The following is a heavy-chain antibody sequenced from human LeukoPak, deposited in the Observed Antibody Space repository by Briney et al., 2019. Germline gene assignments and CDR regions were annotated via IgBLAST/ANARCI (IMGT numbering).Heavy chain of an antibody. D-gene: IGHD6-19*01. Sequence: PSETLSLNCAVYGGSFSGYYWSWIRQPPGKGLEWIGEINHSGSTNYNPSLKSRVTISVDTSKNQFSLKLSSVTAADTAVYYCARLSGKQWLVGPQNWFDPWGQGTLVTVSS. CDR1: GGSFSGYY. CDR2: INHSGST. J-gene: IGHJ5*02. V-gene: IGHV4-34*01. CDR3: ARLSGKQWLVGPQNWFDP.